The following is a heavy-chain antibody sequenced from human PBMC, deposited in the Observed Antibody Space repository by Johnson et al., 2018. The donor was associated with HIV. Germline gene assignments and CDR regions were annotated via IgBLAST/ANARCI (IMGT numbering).Heavy chain of an antibody. V-gene: IGHV3-30-3*01. CDR2: ISYDGSNK. CDR3: ARGLELYLDLGWDDAFDI. J-gene: IGHJ3*02. Sequence: QVQLVESGGGVVQPGRSLRLSCAASGFTFSSYAMHWVRQAPGQWLEWVAVISYDGSNKYYADSVKGRFTISRDSSEKTLYLQMNSLRPEDTAVYYCARGLELYLDLGWDDAFDIWGQGTMVTVSS. D-gene: IGHD1-26*01. CDR1: GFTFSSYA.